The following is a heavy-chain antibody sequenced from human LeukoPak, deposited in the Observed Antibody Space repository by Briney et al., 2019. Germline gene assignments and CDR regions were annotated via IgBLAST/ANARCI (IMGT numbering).Heavy chain of an antibody. CDR1: GFTFSSYG. CDR3: ARDRQPYGDWCFDY. Sequence: GRSLRLSCAASGFTFSSYGMHWVRQAPGKGLEWVAIIWYDGSNKYYADSVKGRFTISRDNSKNTLYLQMNSLRAEDTAVYYCARDRQPYGDWCFDYWGQGTLVTVSS. V-gene: IGHV3-33*01. J-gene: IGHJ4*02. CDR2: IWYDGSNK. D-gene: IGHD4-17*01.